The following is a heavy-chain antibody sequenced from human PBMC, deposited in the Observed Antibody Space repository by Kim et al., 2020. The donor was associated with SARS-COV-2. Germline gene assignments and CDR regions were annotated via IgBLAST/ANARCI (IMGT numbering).Heavy chain of an antibody. Sequence: GGSLRLSCAASGFTFSNAWMSWFRQAPGKGLEWVGRIKSKTDGGTTDYAAPVKGRFTISRDDSKNTLYLQMNSLKTEDTAVYYCTTTGSGLLWFGELTGMDVWGQGTTVTVSS. CDR3: TTTGSGLLWFGELTGMDV. CDR1: GFTFSNAW. CDR2: IKSKTDGGTT. J-gene: IGHJ6*02. V-gene: IGHV3-15*01. D-gene: IGHD3-10*01.